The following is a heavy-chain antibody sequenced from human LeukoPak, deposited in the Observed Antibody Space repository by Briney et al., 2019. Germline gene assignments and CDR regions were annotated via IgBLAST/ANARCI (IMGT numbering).Heavy chain of an antibody. CDR1: GFTFSSYS. CDR2: ISSSSSYI. J-gene: IGHJ3*02. CDR3: ARDARYYYDSSGYYPDAFDI. D-gene: IGHD3-22*01. Sequence: GGPLRLSCAASGFTFSSYSMNWVRQAPGKGLEWVSSISSSSSYIYYADAVKGRFTISRDNAKNSMYLQMNSLRAEDTAVYYCARDARYYYDSSGYYPDAFDIWGQGTMVTVSS. V-gene: IGHV3-21*01.